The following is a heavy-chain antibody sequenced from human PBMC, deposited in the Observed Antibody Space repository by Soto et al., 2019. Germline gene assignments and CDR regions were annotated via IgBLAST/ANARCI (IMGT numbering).Heavy chain of an antibody. V-gene: IGHV1-2*04. J-gene: IGHJ5*02. Sequence: GASVKVSCKASGYTFTGYYMHWVRQAPGQGLEWMGWINPNSGGTNYAQKFQGWVTMTRDTSISTAYMELSRLRSDDTAVYYCARDHEYCSGGSCYGTETSGRWFDPWGQGTLVTVSS. CDR2: INPNSGGT. CDR1: GYTFTGYY. D-gene: IGHD2-15*01. CDR3: ARDHEYCSGGSCYGTETSGRWFDP.